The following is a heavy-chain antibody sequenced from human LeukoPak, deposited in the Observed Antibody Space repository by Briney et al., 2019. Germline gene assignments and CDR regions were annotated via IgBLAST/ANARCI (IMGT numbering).Heavy chain of an antibody. D-gene: IGHD6-13*01. Sequence: AETLSLTCTVSGGSISSSSYYWGWIRQPPGKGLEWIGSIYYSGSTYYNPSLKSRVTISVDTSKNHFSLKLSSVTAADTAVYYCARRAGGSSSWFTTYYFDYWGQGTLVTVSS. J-gene: IGHJ4*02. CDR2: IYYSGST. CDR3: ARRAGGSSSWFTTYYFDY. V-gene: IGHV4-39*01. CDR1: GGSISSSSYY.